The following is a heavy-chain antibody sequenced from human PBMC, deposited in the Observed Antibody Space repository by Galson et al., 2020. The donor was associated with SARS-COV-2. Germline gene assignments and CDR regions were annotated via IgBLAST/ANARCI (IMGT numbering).Heavy chain of an antibody. J-gene: IGHJ5*02. D-gene: IGHD1-7*01. Sequence: GGSLRLSCVGSGFTMSNYSVNWIRQAPREGLEWLAYISPRSSVSYYADSLGGRFIISRDDAKNSVSLQMNSLRDEDTAVYFCARGYKWNFENGFDPWGQGTLVTVSS. CDR3: ARGYKWNFENGFDP. CDR1: GFTMSNYS. CDR2: ISPRSSVS. V-gene: IGHV3-48*02.